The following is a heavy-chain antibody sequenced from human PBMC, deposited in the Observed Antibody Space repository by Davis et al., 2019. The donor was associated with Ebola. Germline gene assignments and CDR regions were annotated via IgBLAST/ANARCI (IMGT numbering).Heavy chain of an antibody. V-gene: IGHV1-69*13. CDR2: IIPIFGTA. Sequence: AASVKVSCKASRGTFSSYAISWVRQAPGQGLEWMGGIIPIFGTANYAQKFQGRVTITADESTSTAYMELSSLRSEDTAVYYCAREKPESQYSGYEFDYWGQGTLVTVSS. D-gene: IGHD5-12*01. CDR3: AREKPESQYSGYEFDY. J-gene: IGHJ4*02. CDR1: RGTFSSYA.